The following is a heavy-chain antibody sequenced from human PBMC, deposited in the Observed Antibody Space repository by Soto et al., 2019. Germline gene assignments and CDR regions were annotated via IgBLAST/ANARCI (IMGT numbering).Heavy chain of an antibody. D-gene: IGHD1-1*01. CDR2: ISGSGDTS. V-gene: IGHV3-23*01. CDR1: GLTFRNYA. Sequence: GGSLRLSCAASGLTFRNYAMTWVRQAPGKGLEWVACISGSGDTSYYADSVKGRFTISRDNFKNMLDLQMNSLRGEDTAIYYCAKDRNTATGLGAFDIWGQGTMVTVSS. CDR3: AKDRNTATGLGAFDI. J-gene: IGHJ3*02.